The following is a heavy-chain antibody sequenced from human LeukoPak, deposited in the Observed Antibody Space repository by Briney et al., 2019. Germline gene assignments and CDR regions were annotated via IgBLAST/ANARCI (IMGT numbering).Heavy chain of an antibody. V-gene: IGHV4-59*01. Sequence: PSETLSLTCTVSGGSISSYYWSWIRQPPGKGLEWIGYIYYSGSTNYNPSLKSRVTISVDTSKNQFSLKLSSVTAADTAVYYCARAAGYYGDYVPWFDPWGQGTLVTVSS. D-gene: IGHD4-17*01. J-gene: IGHJ5*02. CDR2: IYYSGST. CDR1: GGSISSYY. CDR3: ARAAGYYGDYVPWFDP.